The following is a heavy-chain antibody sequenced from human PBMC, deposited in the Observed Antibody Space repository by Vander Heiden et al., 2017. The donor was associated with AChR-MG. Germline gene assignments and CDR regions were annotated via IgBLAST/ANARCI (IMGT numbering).Heavy chain of an antibody. CDR2: IKSKTDGETR. CDR1: GLTFNNAW. J-gene: IGHJ6*04. D-gene: IGHD1-26*01. CDR3: TTGVGRESKLDV. V-gene: IGHV3-15*01. Sequence: EVQLVESGGGLVKPGGSLRLSCAVSGLTFNNAWMSWVRQAPGKGLEWVARIKSKTDGETREYPAPVSGRFTISRDDSKNTLYLQMNILKTEDSAVYYCTTGVGRESKLDVWGKGTTVTVSS.